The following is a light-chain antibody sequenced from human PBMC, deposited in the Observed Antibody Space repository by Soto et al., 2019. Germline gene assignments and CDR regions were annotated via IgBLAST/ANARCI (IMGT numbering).Light chain of an antibody. CDR1: SSDVGGYNY. Sequence: QSALTQPASVSGSPGQSITISCTGTSSDVGGYNYVSWYQQHPGKAPKLMIYDVSNRPSGGSNRFSGSKSGNTASLTISGLQAEDEADYYCSSYTSSSTLVFGGGTKRTVL. CDR2: DVS. J-gene: IGLJ2*01. CDR3: SSYTSSSTLV. V-gene: IGLV2-14*01.